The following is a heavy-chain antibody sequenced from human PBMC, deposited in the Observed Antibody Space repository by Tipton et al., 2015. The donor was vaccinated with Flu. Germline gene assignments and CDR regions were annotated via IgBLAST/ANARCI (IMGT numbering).Heavy chain of an antibody. V-gene: IGHV4-38-2*02. CDR2: ISRGGAT. CDR3: ARRDYSNYVSQPKNWFDS. J-gene: IGHJ5*01. Sequence: TLSLTCIVSGDSIRSDYFWGWIRQPPGKGLEWIGQISRGGATYYNSSLQSRATISVDSSRNRFSLKVKSVTAADTATYYCARRDYSNYVSQPKNWFDSWGQGTLVTVSS. CDR1: GDSIRSDYF. D-gene: IGHD4-11*01.